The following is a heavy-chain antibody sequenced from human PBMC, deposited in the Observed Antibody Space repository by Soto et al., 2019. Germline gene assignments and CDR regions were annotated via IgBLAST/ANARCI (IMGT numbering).Heavy chain of an antibody. CDR1: GFTFSSYG. CDR2: IWYDGSNK. Sequence: GGSLRLSCAASGFTFSSYGMHWVRQAPGKGLEWVAVIWYDGSNKYYADSVKGRFTISRDNSKNTLYLQMNSLRAEDTAVYYCGRFVLFSAPADYGLDVWGQGTTVTVSS. D-gene: IGHD2-2*01. V-gene: IGHV3-33*01. J-gene: IGHJ6*02. CDR3: GRFVLFSAPADYGLDV.